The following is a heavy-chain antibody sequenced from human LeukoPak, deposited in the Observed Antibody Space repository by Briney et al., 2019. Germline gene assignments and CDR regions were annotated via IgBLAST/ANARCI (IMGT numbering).Heavy chain of an antibody. J-gene: IGHJ6*03. Sequence: GASVKLSCKASGVTSSSYAITWVRQAPGQGLEWMGGIIPIFGTPNYAQKFQDRVTITTDESTNTAYMDLSSLRSEDTAVYYCATVLNYGDNTVYFSYYSYMAVWGKGTTVTVYS. CDR3: ATVLNYGDNTVYFSYYSYMAV. CDR1: GVTSSSYA. CDR2: IIPIFGTP. D-gene: IGHD4-17*01. V-gene: IGHV1-69*05.